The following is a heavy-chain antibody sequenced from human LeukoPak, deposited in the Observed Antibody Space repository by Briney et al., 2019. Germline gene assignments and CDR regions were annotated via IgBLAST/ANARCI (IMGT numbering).Heavy chain of an antibody. V-gene: IGHV3-33*01. Sequence: GGSLRLSCAASGFTFSSYGMHWVRQAPGKGLEWVAVIWYDGSNKYYADFVKGRFTISRDNSKNTLYLQMNSLRAEDTAVYYCARDQTPGLGLQTGYFDYWGQGTLVTVSS. CDR1: GFTFSSYG. CDR3: ARDQTPGLGLQTGYFDY. J-gene: IGHJ4*02. D-gene: IGHD7-27*01. CDR2: IWYDGSNK.